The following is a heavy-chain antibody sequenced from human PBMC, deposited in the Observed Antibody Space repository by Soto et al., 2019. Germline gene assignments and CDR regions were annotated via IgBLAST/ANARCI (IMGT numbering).Heavy chain of an antibody. D-gene: IGHD3-22*01. J-gene: IGHJ4*02. V-gene: IGHV1-69*08. CDR2: IIPILGIA. CDR1: GGTFSSYT. CDR3: ARDRVREIVVVKEVYFDY. Sequence: QVQLVQSGAEVKKPGSSVKVSCKASGGTFSSYTISWVRQAPGQGLEWMGRIIPILGIANYAQKFQGRVTITADKSTSTAYMELSSLRSEDTAVYYCARDRVREIVVVKEVYFDYWGQGTLVTVSS.